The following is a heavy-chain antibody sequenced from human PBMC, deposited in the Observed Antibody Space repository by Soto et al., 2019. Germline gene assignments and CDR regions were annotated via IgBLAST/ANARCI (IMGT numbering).Heavy chain of an antibody. CDR1: GGTFSSYA. J-gene: IGHJ2*01. CDR2: IIPIFGTA. CDR3: ARMNIVVVVDATPGWYCDL. D-gene: IGHD2-15*01. Sequence: QVQLVQSGAEVKKPGSSVKVSCKASGGTFSSYAISWVRQAPGQGLEWMGGIIPIFGTANYAQKFQGRVTITADESTSTADMELSSLRSEDTAVYYCARMNIVVVVDATPGWYCDLWGRGTLVAVSS. V-gene: IGHV1-69*12.